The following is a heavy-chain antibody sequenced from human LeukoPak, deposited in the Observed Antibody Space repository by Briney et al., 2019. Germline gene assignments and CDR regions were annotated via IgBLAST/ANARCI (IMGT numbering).Heavy chain of an antibody. Sequence: GRSLRLSCAASGFTFSSYGMHWVRQAPGKGLEWVAVISYDGSNKYYADSVKGRFTISRDNSKNTLYLQMSSLRAEDTAVYYCAKKGCSGGSCYNAYYFDYWGQGTLVTVSS. J-gene: IGHJ4*02. CDR1: GFTFSSYG. CDR3: AKKGCSGGSCYNAYYFDY. D-gene: IGHD2-15*01. CDR2: ISYDGSNK. V-gene: IGHV3-30*18.